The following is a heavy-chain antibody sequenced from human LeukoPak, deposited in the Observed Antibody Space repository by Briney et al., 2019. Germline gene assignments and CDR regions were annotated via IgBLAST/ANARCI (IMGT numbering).Heavy chain of an antibody. CDR3: ARGGTYYYHYFDY. V-gene: IGHV3-7*05. D-gene: IGHD1-26*01. J-gene: IGHJ4*02. CDR2: IKQDGSEK. CDR1: GFTFRSYW. Sequence: GGSLRLSCVASGFTFRSYWMNWVRQAPGKGLEWVANIKQDGSEKYYVDSVKGRFTISRDNAKSSLYLQMNSLRAEDTAVYYCARGGTYYYHYFDYWGQGTLVTVSS.